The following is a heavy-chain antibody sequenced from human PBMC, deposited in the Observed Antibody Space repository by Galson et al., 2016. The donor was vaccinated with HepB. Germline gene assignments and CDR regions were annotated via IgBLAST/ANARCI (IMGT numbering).Heavy chain of an antibody. CDR1: AFTFSNYW. CDR2: INSDGSSA. Sequence: SLRLSCAASAFTFSNYWMYWVRQAPGKGLVWVSRINSDGSSASYAESVKGRFTISRDNAKNTLYLQANSLRAEDTAVYYCARALRDDFWRGYYSGNLYYYGMDVWGQGTMVTVSS. J-gene: IGHJ6*02. D-gene: IGHD3-3*01. V-gene: IGHV3-74*01. CDR3: ARALRDDFWRGYYSGNLYYYGMDV.